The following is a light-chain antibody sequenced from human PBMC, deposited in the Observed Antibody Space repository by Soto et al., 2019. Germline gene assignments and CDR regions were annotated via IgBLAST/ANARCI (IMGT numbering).Light chain of an antibody. Sequence: IQLTQSPSSLSASVGDRITISCRASQGISTYLAWYQQKPGKAPRLLIYAASTLQGGVPSRFSGSGSGTDFTLTISSLQPEDFATYYCQHYNSYSEAFGQGTKVELK. CDR2: AAS. CDR3: QHYNSYSEA. J-gene: IGKJ1*01. CDR1: QGISTY. V-gene: IGKV1-9*01.